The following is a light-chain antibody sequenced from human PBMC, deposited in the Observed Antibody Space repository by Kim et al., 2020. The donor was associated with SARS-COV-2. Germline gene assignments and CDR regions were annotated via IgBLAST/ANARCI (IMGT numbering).Light chain of an antibody. V-gene: IGKV3-11*01. Sequence: LSPGNRATLCCRSRQIVTKYLAWYQHKPGQTPRLLIYDASNRATGIPARFSGSGSGTDFTLTISSLEPEDFAVYYCQQRSHWPRTFGQGTKVDIK. CDR2: DAS. CDR1: QIVTKY. CDR3: QQRSHWPRT. J-gene: IGKJ1*01.